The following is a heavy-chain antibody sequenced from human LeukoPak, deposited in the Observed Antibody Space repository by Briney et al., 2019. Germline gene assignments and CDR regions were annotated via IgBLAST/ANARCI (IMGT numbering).Heavy chain of an antibody. J-gene: IGHJ4*02. D-gene: IGHD6-13*01. CDR1: GGSFSGYY. CDR2: INHSGST. V-gene: IGHV4-34*01. Sequence: SETLSLTCAVYGGSFSGYYWSWIRQPPGKGLEWIGEINHSGSTNYNPSLKSRVTISVDTSKNQFSLKLSSVTAADTAVYYCARTALRGYSSSWLKFDYWGQGTLVTLSS. CDR3: ARTALRGYSSSWLKFDY.